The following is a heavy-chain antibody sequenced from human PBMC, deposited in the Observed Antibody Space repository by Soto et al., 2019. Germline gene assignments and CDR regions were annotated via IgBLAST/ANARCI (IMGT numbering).Heavy chain of an antibody. CDR1: GFTFSNYW. CDR3: ARDRYSSSWNDAFDI. Sequence: GGSLRLSCAASGFTFSNYWMHWVRQAPGQGLVWVSRINSDGSSTSYADSVKGRFTISRDNAKNTLYLQMNGLRVEDMALYYCARDRYSSSWNDAFDIWGQGTMVTVSS. J-gene: IGHJ3*02. D-gene: IGHD6-13*01. CDR2: INSDGSST. V-gene: IGHV3-74*01.